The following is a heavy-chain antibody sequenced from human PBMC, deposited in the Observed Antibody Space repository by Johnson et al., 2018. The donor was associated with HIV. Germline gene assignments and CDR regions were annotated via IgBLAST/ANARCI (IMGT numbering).Heavy chain of an antibody. CDR2: IWYDGSNK. V-gene: IGHV3-33*08. Sequence: QEKLVESGGGVVRPGESLRLSCAASGFTFGDYVMSWVRQAPGKGLEWVAVIWYDGSNKYYADSVKGRFTISRDNSKNTLYLQMGSLRDEDMAVYYCARAAFPYSSGWYRPLDAFDMWGQGTKVTVSS. D-gene: IGHD6-19*01. CDR3: ARAAFPYSSGWYRPLDAFDM. J-gene: IGHJ3*02. CDR1: GFTFGDYV.